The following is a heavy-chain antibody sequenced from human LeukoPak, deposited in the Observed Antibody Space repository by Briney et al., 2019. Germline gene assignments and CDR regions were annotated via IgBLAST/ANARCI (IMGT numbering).Heavy chain of an antibody. D-gene: IGHD6-19*01. V-gene: IGHV3-74*01. CDR1: GFTFSSYW. J-gene: IGHJ4*02. CDR3: ARGGSSGCLDY. CDR2: IKTDGSDT. Sequence: GGSLRLSCAASGFTFSSYWMHWVRHAPGKGLVWVSRIKTDGSDTSYADCVKGRFTISRDNAKNTLYLQMNSMSAEDTAVYYCARGGSSGCLDYWGQGTLVTVSS.